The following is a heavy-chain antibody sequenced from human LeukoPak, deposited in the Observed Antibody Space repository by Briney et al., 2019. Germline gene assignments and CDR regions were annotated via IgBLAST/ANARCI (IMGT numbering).Heavy chain of an antibody. V-gene: IGHV3-30-3*01. D-gene: IGHD2-21*02. CDR3: ARDGYCGGDCYSKVGGFDY. CDR1: GFTFSSYA. Sequence: GGSLRLSCAASGFTFSSYAMHWVRQAPGKGLEWVAVISYDGSNKYYADSVKGRFTISRDNSKNTLYLQMNSLRAEDTAVYYCARDGYCGGDCYSKVGGFDYWGQGTLVTVSS. CDR2: ISYDGSNK. J-gene: IGHJ4*02.